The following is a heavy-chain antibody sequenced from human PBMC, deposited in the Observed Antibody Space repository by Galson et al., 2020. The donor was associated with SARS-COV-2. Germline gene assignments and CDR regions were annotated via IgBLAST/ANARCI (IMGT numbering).Heavy chain of an antibody. D-gene: IGHD2-15*01. V-gene: IGHV3-48*01. CDR2: INSRSSPI. J-gene: IGHJ4*02. Sequence: GESLKISCAGSGFTFSSYSMNWVRQAPGKGLEWLAYINSRSSPIMYADSVKGRFTVSRDNARNSLYLQIDSLRAEDTAVYYCAKDCDGTCWFGYWGQGTLVTVSS. CDR1: GFTFSSYS. CDR3: AKDCDGTCWFGY.